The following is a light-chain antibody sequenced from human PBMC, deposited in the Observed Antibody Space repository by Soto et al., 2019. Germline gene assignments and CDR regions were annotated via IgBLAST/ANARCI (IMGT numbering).Light chain of an antibody. CDR2: ANS. J-gene: IGLJ2*01. CDR3: QSYDSSLSGSLV. Sequence: QSVLTQPPSVSGAPGQRITTSCTGSSSNFGAGYDVHWYQQLPGTAPKLLIYANSNRPSGVPDRFSGSKSGTSASLAITGLQAEDEADYYCQSYDSSLSGSLVFGGGTKLTVL. CDR1: SSNFGAGYD. V-gene: IGLV1-40*01.